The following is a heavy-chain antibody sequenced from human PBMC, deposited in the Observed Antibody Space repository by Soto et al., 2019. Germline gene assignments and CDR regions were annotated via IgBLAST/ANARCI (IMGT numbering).Heavy chain of an antibody. CDR3: ARGHPLGY. CDR1: GGSISSGGYY. CDR2: IYYSGST. J-gene: IGHJ4*02. V-gene: IGHV4-31*03. Sequence: QVQLQESGPGLVKPSQTLSLTCTVSGGSISSGGYYWSWIRQHPGKGLEWIGYIYYSGSTYYNPSLRRRVTISVGTSKSQFSLQLSSVTAAATAVYYCARGHPLGYWGQGTLVTVSS.